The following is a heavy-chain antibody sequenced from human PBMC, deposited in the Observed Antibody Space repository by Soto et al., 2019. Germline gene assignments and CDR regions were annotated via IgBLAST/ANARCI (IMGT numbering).Heavy chain of an antibody. CDR2: ISGSGITI. V-gene: IGHV3-23*01. Sequence: EVQLLESGGGLLQPGGSLRLSCAASGFTFSSYAMNWVRQAPGKGLEWVSTISGSGITIYYADSVKGRFTISRDNSKNTLYLQMSSLRAEDTAVYYCAKVFYYYDSSGYYYFDYWGQGTLVTVSS. D-gene: IGHD3-22*01. CDR3: AKVFYYYDSSGYYYFDY. J-gene: IGHJ4*02. CDR1: GFTFSSYA.